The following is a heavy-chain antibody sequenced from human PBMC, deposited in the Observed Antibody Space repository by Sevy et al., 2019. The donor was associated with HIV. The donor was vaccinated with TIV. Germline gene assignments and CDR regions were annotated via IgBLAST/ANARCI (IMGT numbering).Heavy chain of an antibody. CDR1: GFTFDDYA. D-gene: IGHD2-15*01. CDR2: IGWNSGSI. CDR3: AKDVYGGNRGDAFDI. J-gene: IGHJ3*02. V-gene: IGHV3-9*01. Sequence: GGSLRLSCEASGFTFDDYAMHWVRQAPGKGLEWVSGIGWNSGSIGYADSVKGRFTISRENAKNSLYLQMNSLRAEDTALYYCAKDVYGGNRGDAFDIWGQGTMVTVSS.